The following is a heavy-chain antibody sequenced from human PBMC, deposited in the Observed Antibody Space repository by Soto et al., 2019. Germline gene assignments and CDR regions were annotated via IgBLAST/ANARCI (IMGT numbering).Heavy chain of an antibody. CDR2: IIPILGIA. CDR1: GGTFSSYT. CDR3: AVEWGIVVVVATNYFDY. J-gene: IGHJ4*02. V-gene: IGHV1-69*02. D-gene: IGHD2-15*01. Sequence: ASVKVSCKASGGTFSSYTISWVRQAPGQGLEWMGRIIPILGIANYAQKFQGRVTITADKSTSTAYMELSSLRSEDTVVYYCAVEWGIVVVVATNYFDYWGQGTLVTVSS.